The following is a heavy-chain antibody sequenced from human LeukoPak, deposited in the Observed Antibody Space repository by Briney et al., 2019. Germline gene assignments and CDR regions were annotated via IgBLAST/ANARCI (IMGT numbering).Heavy chain of an antibody. CDR2: IYYRGST. Sequence: SETLSLTCTVSGGSISSYYWSWIRQPPGRGLEWIGYIYYRGSTNYNPSLKSRVTISVDTSKHQFSLKLSSVTAADTAVYYCARAVRGGYVDYWGQGTLVTVSS. D-gene: IGHD4-23*01. V-gene: IGHV4-59*01. CDR1: GGSISSYY. J-gene: IGHJ4*02. CDR3: ARAVRGGYVDY.